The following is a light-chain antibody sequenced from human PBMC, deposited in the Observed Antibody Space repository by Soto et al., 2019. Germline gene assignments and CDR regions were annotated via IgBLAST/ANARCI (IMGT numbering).Light chain of an antibody. V-gene: IGKV3-11*01. CDR1: QSVSTY. Sequence: EIVLTQSPGTLSLSPGERATLSCRASQSVSTYLAWYQQKPGQAPRLLIYDASKRATGIPVRFSGSGSGTDFTLTITSLEPEDFGVYYCQQRSNWPPTWTFGQGTKVDIK. CDR2: DAS. J-gene: IGKJ1*01. CDR3: QQRSNWPPTWT.